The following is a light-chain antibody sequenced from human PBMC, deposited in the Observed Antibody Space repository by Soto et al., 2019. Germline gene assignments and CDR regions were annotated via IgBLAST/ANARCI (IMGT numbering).Light chain of an antibody. Sequence: EIVMTQSPVTLSVSPGERATLSCRAGQSVSSNLAWYQHKPGQAPRLLIYGVSTRATGIPARFSGSGSGTEFSLTISSLQSEDFAVYYCQHYNTWPGTFGQGTKVDIK. V-gene: IGKV3-15*01. J-gene: IGKJ2*01. CDR3: QHYNTWPGT. CDR1: QSVSSN. CDR2: GVS.